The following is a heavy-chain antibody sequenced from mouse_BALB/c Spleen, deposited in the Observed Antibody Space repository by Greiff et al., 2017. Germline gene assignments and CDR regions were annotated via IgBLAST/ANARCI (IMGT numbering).Heavy chain of an antibody. J-gene: IGHJ4*01. CDR1: GYSITSDYA. D-gene: IGHD2-12*01. CDR3: ARAYYSYAMDY. V-gene: IGHV3-2*02. Sequence: EVQLQESGPGLVKPSQSLSLTCTVTGYSITSDYAWNWIRQFPGNKLEWMGYISYSGSTSYNPSLKSRISITRDTSKNQFFLQLNSVTTEDTATYYCARAYYSYAMDYWGQGTSVTVSS. CDR2: ISYSGST.